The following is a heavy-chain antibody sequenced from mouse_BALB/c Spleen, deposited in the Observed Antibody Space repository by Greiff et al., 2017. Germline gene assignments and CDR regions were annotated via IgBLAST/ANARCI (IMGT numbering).Heavy chain of an antibody. D-gene: IGHD1-2*01. CDR1: GFTFSSYT. Sequence: EVQRVESGGGLVQPGGSLKLSCAASGFTFSSYTMSWVRQTPEKRLEWVAYISNGGGSTYYPDTVKGRFTISRDNAKNTLYLQMSSLKSEDTAMYYCARHSGSSPYWYFDVGGAGTTVTVSS. J-gene: IGHJ1*01. V-gene: IGHV5-12-2*01. CDR3: ARHSGSSPYWYFDV. CDR2: ISNGGGST.